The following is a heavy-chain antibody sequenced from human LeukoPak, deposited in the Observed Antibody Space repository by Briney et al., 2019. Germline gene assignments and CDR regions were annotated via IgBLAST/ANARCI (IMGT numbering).Heavy chain of an antibody. V-gene: IGHV3-20*04. Sequence: GGSLRLSCAASGFTFDDYGMSWVRQAPGKGLEWVSGINWNGGSTGYADSVKGRFTISRDNAKNSLYLQMNSLRAEDTALYYCARDPTGDRFGELLGYFDYWGQGTLVTVSS. CDR1: GFTFDDYG. D-gene: IGHD3-10*01. CDR2: INWNGGST. J-gene: IGHJ4*02. CDR3: ARDPTGDRFGELLGYFDY.